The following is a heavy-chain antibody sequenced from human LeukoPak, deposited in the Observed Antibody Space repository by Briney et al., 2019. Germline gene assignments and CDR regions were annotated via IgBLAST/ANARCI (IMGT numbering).Heavy chain of an antibody. J-gene: IGHJ4*02. Sequence: SQTLSLTCAISGDXVSSNSAAWNWIRQSPSRGLEWLGRTYYRSKWCNDYAVSVKSRITINADTSKNQFSLHLNSVTPEDTAVYYCARALRVGTAHIDYWGRGTLVAVSS. CDR3: ARALRVGTAHIDY. V-gene: IGHV6-1*01. CDR1: GDXVSSNSAA. D-gene: IGHD1-26*01. CDR2: TYYRSKWCN.